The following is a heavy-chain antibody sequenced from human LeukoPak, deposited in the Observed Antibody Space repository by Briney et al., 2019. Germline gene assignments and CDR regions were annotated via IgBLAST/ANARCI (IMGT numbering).Heavy chain of an antibody. Sequence: ASVKVSRKASGYTFTSYGISWVRPAPGQRLEWMGWIRAYNGNTNDAKKLQARLTMTTDTSTSTAYMELRSLRSDDAAVYYCARVTGDGMDVWGQGTTVTVSS. CDR2: IRAYNGNT. J-gene: IGHJ6*02. CDR3: ARVTGDGMDV. CDR1: GYTFTSYG. V-gene: IGHV1-18*01.